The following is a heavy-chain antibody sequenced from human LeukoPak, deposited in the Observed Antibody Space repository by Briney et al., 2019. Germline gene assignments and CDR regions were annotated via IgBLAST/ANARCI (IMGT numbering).Heavy chain of an antibody. CDR1: GFTFSSYS. D-gene: IGHD3-22*01. J-gene: IGHJ4*02. CDR2: LSGSGSTI. V-gene: IGHV3-48*01. Sequence: GGSLRLSCAASGFTFSSYSMSWVRQAPGKGPEWISYLSGSGSTIYYADSVKGRFTISRDNANNSLYLQMNSLRADGTAIYYRARDVTYYYDSSTYSLDYWGQGTLVTVSS. CDR3: ARDVTYYYDSSTYSLDY.